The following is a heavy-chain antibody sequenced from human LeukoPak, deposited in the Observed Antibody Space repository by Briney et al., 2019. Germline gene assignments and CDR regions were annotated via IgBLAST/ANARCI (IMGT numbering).Heavy chain of an antibody. CDR3: ARVRSSGWADDAFDI. D-gene: IGHD6-19*01. J-gene: IGHJ3*02. CDR1: GYSFVLYG. Sequence: ASVKVSCKASGYSFVLYGISWVRQAPGQGPEWMGWISTYNGNTKYAEKFQGRVTMTTDTPTSTAYMELSRLRSDDTAVYYCARVRSSGWADDAFDIWGQGTMVTVSS. V-gene: IGHV1-18*01. CDR2: ISTYNGNT.